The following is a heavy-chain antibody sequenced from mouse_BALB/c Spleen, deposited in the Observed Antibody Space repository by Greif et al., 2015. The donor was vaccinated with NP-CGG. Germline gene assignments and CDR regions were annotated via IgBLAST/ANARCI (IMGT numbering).Heavy chain of an antibody. CDR1: GFTFSSYA. CDR2: ISSGGST. CDR3: ATFITTVNYAMDY. D-gene: IGHD1-1*01. J-gene: IGHJ4*01. V-gene: IGHV5-6-5*01. Sequence: EVQVVESGGGLVKPGGSLKLSCAASGFTFSSYAMSWVRQTPEKRLEWVASISSGGSTYYPDSVKGRFTISRDNARNILYLQMSSLRSEDTAMYYCATFITTVNYAMDYWGQGTSVTVSS.